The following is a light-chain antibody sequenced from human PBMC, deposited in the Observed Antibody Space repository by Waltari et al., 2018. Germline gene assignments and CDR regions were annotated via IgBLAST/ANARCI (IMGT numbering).Light chain of an antibody. V-gene: IGKV1-12*01. J-gene: IGKJ1*01. CDR2: ASS. Sequence: DIQMTQSPSSVSASVGDRVTITCRASKGISSWLAWYQQKPGKAPKLLIYASSILQIGVPSRFSGSGSGTDFTLTISSLQPEDFATYYCQQANSFPWTFGQGTKVEIK. CDR3: QQANSFPWT. CDR1: KGISSW.